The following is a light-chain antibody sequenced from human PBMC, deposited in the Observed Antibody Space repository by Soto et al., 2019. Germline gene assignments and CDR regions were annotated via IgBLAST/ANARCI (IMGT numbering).Light chain of an antibody. CDR1: QSVSSSY. J-gene: IGKJ3*01. V-gene: IGKV3-20*01. CDR2: VAS. CDR3: QQYGSSSLT. Sequence: EIVLSQSPGTLSLSPAERVTLSCRASQSVSSSYLAWYQQKPGQAPRLLIYVASSRATGIPDRFSGSGSGTDFTLTISRLEPEDFAAYYCQQYGSSSLTFGPGTKVDI.